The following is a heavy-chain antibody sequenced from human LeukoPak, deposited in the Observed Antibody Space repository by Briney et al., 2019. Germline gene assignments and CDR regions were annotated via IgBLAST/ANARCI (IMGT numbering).Heavy chain of an antibody. CDR3: ARVSEDYSSGWYEEYFQY. D-gene: IGHD6-19*01. CDR1: GFTFNAYA. V-gene: IGHV3-33*08. Sequence: PGGSLRLSCAASGFTFNAYAIHWVRQAPGKGLEWVAVIWYDGSKKNYADSVKGRFTISRDNSKNTLNLQMTSLRAEDTAVYYCARVSEDYSSGWYEEYFQYWGQGTLVIVSS. CDR2: IWYDGSKK. J-gene: IGHJ1*01.